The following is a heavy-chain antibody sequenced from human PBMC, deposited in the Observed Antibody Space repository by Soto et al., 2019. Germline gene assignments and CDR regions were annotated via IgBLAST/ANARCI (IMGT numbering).Heavy chain of an antibody. V-gene: IGHV3-53*04. CDR1: GFTVSSNY. Sequence: PGGSLRLSCAASGFTVSSNYMSWVRQAPGKGLEWVSVIYSGGSTYYADSVKGRFTISRHNSKNTLYLQMNSLRAEDTAVYYCARGRCSGGSCYNYYYMDVWGKGTTVTVSS. CDR3: ARGRCSGGSCYNYYYMDV. D-gene: IGHD2-15*01. CDR2: IYSGGST. J-gene: IGHJ6*03.